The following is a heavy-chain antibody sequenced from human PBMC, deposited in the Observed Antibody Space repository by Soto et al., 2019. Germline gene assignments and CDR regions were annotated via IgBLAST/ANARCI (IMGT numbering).Heavy chain of an antibody. CDR3: ARAGYSSGWYLG. CDR2: IYYSGST. V-gene: IGHV4-59*01. J-gene: IGHJ4*02. Sequence: SETLSLTCTVSGGSISSYYWSWIRQPPGKGLEWIGYIYYSGSTNYNPSLKSRVTIAVDTSKNQFSLKLSSVTAADTAGYYCARAGYSSGWYLGWGQGTLVTVSS. D-gene: IGHD6-19*01. CDR1: GGSISSYY.